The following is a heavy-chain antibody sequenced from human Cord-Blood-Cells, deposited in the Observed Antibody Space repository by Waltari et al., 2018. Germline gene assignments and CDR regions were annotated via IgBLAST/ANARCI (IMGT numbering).Heavy chain of an antibody. Sequence: QLQLQESGPGLVKPSETLSLTCTVSGGSISSSSYYWGWIRQPPGKGLEWIASIYYSGSTYYNPSPKSRVTISVDTSKNQFSLKLSSVTAADTAVYYCARHAGEGGAFDIWGQGTMVTVSS. V-gene: IGHV4-39*01. CDR3: ARHAGEGGAFDI. CDR2: IYYSGST. CDR1: GGSISSSSYY. J-gene: IGHJ3*02. D-gene: IGHD7-27*01.